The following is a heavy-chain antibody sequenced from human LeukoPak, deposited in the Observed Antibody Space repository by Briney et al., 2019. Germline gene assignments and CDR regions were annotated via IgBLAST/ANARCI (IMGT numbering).Heavy chain of an antibody. CDR3: ARDLSAGVGGFDY. J-gene: IGHJ4*02. CDR1: GGSFSGYY. D-gene: IGHD2-15*01. CDR2: INHSGST. V-gene: IGHV4-34*01. Sequence: SETLSLTCAVYGGSFSGYYWSWIRQPPGKGLEWIGEINHSGSTNYNPSLKSRVTISVDTSKNQFSLKLSSVTAADTAVYYCARDLSAGVGGFDYWGQGSLVTVFS.